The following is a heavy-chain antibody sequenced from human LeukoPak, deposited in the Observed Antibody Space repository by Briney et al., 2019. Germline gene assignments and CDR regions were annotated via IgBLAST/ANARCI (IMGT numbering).Heavy chain of an antibody. CDR3: AGQYYYYYYMDV. CDR1: GGSFSGYY. Sequence: PSETLSLTCAVYGGSFSGYYWSWIRQPPGKGLECIGEINHSGSTNYNPSLKSGVTISVDTSKNQFTLKLSSVTTADTAVYYCAGQYYYYYYMDVWGKGTTVTVSS. J-gene: IGHJ6*03. V-gene: IGHV4-34*01. CDR2: INHSGST.